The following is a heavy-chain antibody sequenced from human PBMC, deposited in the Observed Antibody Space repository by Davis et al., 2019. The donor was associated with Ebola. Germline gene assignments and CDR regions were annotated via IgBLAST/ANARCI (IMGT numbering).Heavy chain of an antibody. Sequence: MPSETLSLTCAVSGGHLRGFYWSWIRQAPGKGMEWIGEVNHSGNTNHNPSLTSRATISVETSQQISLKLTSVTAADTAVYYCARGGGSDFWSGFEALDVWGQGTMVSVSS. CDR2: VNHSGNT. J-gene: IGHJ3*01. V-gene: IGHV4-34*04. D-gene: IGHD3-3*01. CDR1: GGHLRGFY. CDR3: ARGGGSDFWSGFEALDV.